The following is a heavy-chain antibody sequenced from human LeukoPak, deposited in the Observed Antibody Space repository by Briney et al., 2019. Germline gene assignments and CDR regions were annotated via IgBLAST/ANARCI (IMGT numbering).Heavy chain of an antibody. J-gene: IGHJ4*02. CDR1: GFSFSSYD. Sequence: GGSLRLSCAASGFSFSSYDMRWVRQAPGKGLEWVAYIRYDATNTYYADSVKGRFTISRDNSKNPLFLQMNSLRAEDAAMYYGAKSPYSSGWSYFDYWGQGTLVTVSS. CDR3: AKSPYSSGWSYFDY. CDR2: IRYDATNT. D-gene: IGHD6-19*01. V-gene: IGHV3-30*02.